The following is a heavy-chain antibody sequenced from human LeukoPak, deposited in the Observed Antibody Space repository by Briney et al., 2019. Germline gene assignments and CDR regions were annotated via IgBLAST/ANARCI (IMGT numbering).Heavy chain of an antibody. J-gene: IGHJ4*02. CDR1: GYTFSIYN. CDR2: INPSGGT. CDR3: AREGVAGTGLDY. V-gene: IGHV1-46*01. D-gene: IGHD6-13*01. Sequence: ASVKVSCKASGYTFSIYNMHWVRQAPGQGLEWMGIINPSGGTSYAQKLQGRITMTRDTSTSTLYMELSSLRSEDTVVYYCAREGVAGTGLDYWGQGTLVTVSS.